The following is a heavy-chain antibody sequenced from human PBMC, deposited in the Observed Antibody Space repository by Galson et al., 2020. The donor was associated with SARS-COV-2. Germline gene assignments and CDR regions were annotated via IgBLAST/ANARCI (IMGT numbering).Heavy chain of an antibody. D-gene: IGHD1-1*01. J-gene: IGHJ6*02. CDR2: IWYDGSNK. Sequence: GESLKISCAASGFTFSSYGMHWVRQAPGKGLEWVAVIWYDGSNKYYADSVKGRFTISRDNSKNTLYLQMNSLRAEDTAVYYCVRTNSLYYGMDVWGQGTTVTVSS. CDR1: GFTFSSYG. CDR3: VRTNSLYYGMDV. V-gene: IGHV3-33*01.